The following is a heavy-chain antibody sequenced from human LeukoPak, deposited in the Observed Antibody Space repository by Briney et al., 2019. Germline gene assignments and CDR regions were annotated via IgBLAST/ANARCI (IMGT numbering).Heavy chain of an antibody. CDR1: GFTFSDYY. D-gene: IGHD5-12*01. CDR3: ARDPGTRYSGYDYYFDY. J-gene: IGHJ4*02. CDR2: ISYDGSNK. Sequence: GGSLRLSCAASGFTFSDYYMSWIRQAPGKGLEWVAVISYDGSNKYYADSVKGRFTISRDNSKNTLYLQMNSLRAEDTAVYYCARDPGTRYSGYDYYFDYWGQGTLVTVSS. V-gene: IGHV3-30*03.